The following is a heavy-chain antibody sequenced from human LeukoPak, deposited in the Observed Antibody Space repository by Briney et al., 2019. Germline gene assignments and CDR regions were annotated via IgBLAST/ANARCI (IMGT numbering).Heavy chain of an antibody. D-gene: IGHD1-26*01. V-gene: IGHV1-2*02. Sequence: RASVKVSCKASGYPFTDYYIHWVRQAPGQGLEWMGWINPHSGGTNYAQKFKGRITMTRDTSINTAYIDLARLRSDDAAVYFCARVNVDGATQVDCWGQGTLVTVSS. CDR1: GYPFTDYY. CDR3: ARVNVDGATQVDC. J-gene: IGHJ4*02. CDR2: INPHSGGT.